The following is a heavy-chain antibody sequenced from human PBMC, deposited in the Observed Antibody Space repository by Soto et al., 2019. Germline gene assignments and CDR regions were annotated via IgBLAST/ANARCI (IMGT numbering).Heavy chain of an antibody. J-gene: IGHJ5*02. CDR2: IKQDGSER. Sequence: EVQLVESGGGLVQPGGSLRLSCAASGFTFSNSWMSWVRQAPWKGLAWVATIKQDGSERYYVDSVKGRFNISRDNAQNSLYMQMDSLGAEDTAVYYCARNFCRRTSCNLPNWFDLWGQGTLVTVSS. V-gene: IGHV3-7*01. CDR1: GFTFSNSW. CDR3: ARNFCRRTSCNLPNWFDL. D-gene: IGHD2-2*01.